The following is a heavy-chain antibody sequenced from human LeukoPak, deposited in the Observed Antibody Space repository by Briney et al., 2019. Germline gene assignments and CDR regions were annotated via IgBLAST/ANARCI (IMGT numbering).Heavy chain of an antibody. J-gene: IGHJ4*02. CDR1: GGSISSYY. V-gene: IGHV4-59*01. CDR3: ARSYSSDLEFDY. Sequence: SETLSLTCTVSGGSISSYYWSWIRQPPGKGLEWVGYIYYSGSTNYNSSLKSRVAISVDTSKNQFSLKLSSVTAADTAVYYCARSYSSDLEFDYWGQGTLVSVSS. CDR2: IYYSGST. D-gene: IGHD6-19*01.